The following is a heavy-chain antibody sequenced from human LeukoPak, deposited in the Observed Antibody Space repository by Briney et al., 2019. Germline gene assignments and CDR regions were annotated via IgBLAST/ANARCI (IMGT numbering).Heavy chain of an antibody. J-gene: IGHJ4*02. CDR2: INYSGST. Sequence: SETLSLTCAVSGGSIRNDYWSWIRQPPGKGLEWIAYINYSGSTNYNPSLKSRVTISVDTSKNQFSLKLSSVTAADTAVYYCARTNYRAPLDYWGQGTLVTVSS. V-gene: IGHV4-59*08. CDR1: GGSIRNDY. CDR3: ARTNYRAPLDY. D-gene: IGHD5-24*01.